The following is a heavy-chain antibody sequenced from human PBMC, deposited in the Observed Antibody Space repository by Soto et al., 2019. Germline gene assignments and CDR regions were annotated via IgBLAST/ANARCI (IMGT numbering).Heavy chain of an antibody. J-gene: IGHJ4*02. CDR2: INPNGGST. Sequence: QVQLVQPGAEVKKPGASVKFSCKASGYIFTNFYIHWVRQAPGQGLEWIGIINPNGGSTNYAQNFQGRGTMTRDTSTSTVYMDLSSLRSEDTAVYYCTRGRDSGDYWGQGTRITVSS. CDR3: TRGRDSGDY. CDR1: GYIFTNFY. V-gene: IGHV1-46*03. D-gene: IGHD2-15*01.